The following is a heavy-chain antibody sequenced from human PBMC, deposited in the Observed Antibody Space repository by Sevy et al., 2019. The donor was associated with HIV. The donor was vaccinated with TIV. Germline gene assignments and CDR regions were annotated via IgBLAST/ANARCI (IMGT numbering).Heavy chain of an antibody. J-gene: IGHJ4*02. CDR3: ARGGRYYDFWSGYSLKAYYFDY. Sequence: SETLSLTCTVSGGSISSGDYYWSWIRQPPGKGLEWIGYIYYSGSTYYNPSLKSRVTISVDTSKNQFSLKLSSVTAADMAVYYCARGGRYYDFWSGYSLKAYYFDYWGQGTLVTVSS. CDR2: IYYSGST. CDR1: GGSISSGDYY. V-gene: IGHV4-30-4*01. D-gene: IGHD3-3*01.